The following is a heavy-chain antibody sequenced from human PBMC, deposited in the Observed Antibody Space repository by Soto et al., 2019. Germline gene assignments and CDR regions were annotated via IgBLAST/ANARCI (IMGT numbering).Heavy chain of an antibody. CDR3: AKDGNDWNYGGDDAFDI. CDR2: ISGSGGST. CDR1: GFTFSSYA. J-gene: IGHJ3*02. V-gene: IGHV3-23*01. D-gene: IGHD1-7*01. Sequence: EVQLLESGGGLVQPGGSLRLSCAASGFTFSSYAMSWVRQAPGKGLEWVSAISGSGGSTYYADSVKGRFTISRDNSKNTLYLQMNSLRAEDTAVYYCAKDGNDWNYGGDDAFDIWGQGTMVTVSS.